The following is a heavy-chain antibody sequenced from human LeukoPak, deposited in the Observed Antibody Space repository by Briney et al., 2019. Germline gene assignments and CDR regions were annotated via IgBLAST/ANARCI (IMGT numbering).Heavy chain of an antibody. CDR2: MNPNSGNT. CDR3: ARKSSYSSSWLPFDP. Sequence: GASVKVSCKASGYTFTSYDINWVRQATGQGLGWMGWMNPNSGNTGYAQKFQGRVTMTRNTSISTAYMELSSLRSEDTAVYYCARKSSYSSSWLPFDPWGQGTLVTVSS. CDR1: GYTFTSYD. V-gene: IGHV1-8*01. D-gene: IGHD6-13*01. J-gene: IGHJ5*02.